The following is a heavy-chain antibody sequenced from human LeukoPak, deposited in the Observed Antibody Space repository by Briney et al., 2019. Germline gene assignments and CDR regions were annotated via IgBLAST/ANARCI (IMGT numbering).Heavy chain of an antibody. CDR3: ARRGQTYYGSGKVY. J-gene: IGHJ4*02. D-gene: IGHD3-10*01. V-gene: IGHV4-39*07. CDR2: IYYSGST. Sequence: SETLSLTCTVSGGSISSSSYYWGWIRQPPGKGLEWIGSIYYSGSTYYNPSLKSRVTISVDTSKNQFSLKLSSVTAADTAVYYCARRGQTYYGSGKVYWGQGTLVTVSS. CDR1: GGSISSSSYY.